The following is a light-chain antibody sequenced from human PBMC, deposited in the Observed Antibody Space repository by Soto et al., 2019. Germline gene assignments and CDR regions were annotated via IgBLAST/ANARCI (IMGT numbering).Light chain of an antibody. J-gene: IGKJ2*01. CDR3: QHYGTSPGYT. CDR2: GAS. CDR1: QSVSNSY. V-gene: IGKV3-20*01. Sequence: TVLTQSPGTLSLSPGQRATLSCRASQSVSNSYLAWYQQKPGQAPRLLIYGASSRATGIPDRFSGSGSGTDFTLTINRLEPEDFAVYYWQHYGTSPGYTFGQGTKLEIK.